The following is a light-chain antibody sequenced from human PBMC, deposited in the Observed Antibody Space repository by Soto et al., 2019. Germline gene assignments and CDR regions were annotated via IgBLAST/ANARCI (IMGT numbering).Light chain of an antibody. J-gene: IGLJ1*01. V-gene: IGLV2-11*01. CDR2: DVT. CDR3: CSYAGSWTYV. Sequence: QSVLTQPRSVSESPGQSVTISCTGTSSNVGRYNFVSWFQQHPGKAPKLMIYDVTNRPSGVPDRFSGSKSGNTASLTISGLQAVDEADYYCCSYAGSWTYVCGTGTKLTVL. CDR1: SSNVGRYNF.